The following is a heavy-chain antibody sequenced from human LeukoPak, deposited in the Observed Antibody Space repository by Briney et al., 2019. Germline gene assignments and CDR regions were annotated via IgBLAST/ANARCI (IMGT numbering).Heavy chain of an antibody. CDR1: GFTFSSYG. Sequence: GRSLRLSCAASGFTFSSYGMHWVRQAPGKGLEWVAVISYDGSNKYYADSVKGRFTISRDSSKNTLYLQMNSLRAEDTAVYYCVGSGWYFDYWGQGTLVTVSS. J-gene: IGHJ4*02. CDR2: ISYDGSNK. CDR3: VGSGWYFDY. V-gene: IGHV3-30*03. D-gene: IGHD6-19*01.